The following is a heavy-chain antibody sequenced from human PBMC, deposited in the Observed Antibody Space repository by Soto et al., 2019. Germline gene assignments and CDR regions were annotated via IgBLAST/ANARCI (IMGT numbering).Heavy chain of an antibody. V-gene: IGHV2-5*02. Sequence: QITLKESGPTLVKPTQTLTLTCTFSGFSLSTSGVGVGWIRQPPGKALEWLALIYWDDDKRYSPSLKSRLTITKDTCKNQVVLTMTNMDPVDTATYYCAHELDMSYYFDYWGQGTLVTVSS. J-gene: IGHJ4*02. CDR2: IYWDDDK. CDR1: GFSLSTSGVG. CDR3: AHELDMSYYFDY. D-gene: IGHD1-1*01.